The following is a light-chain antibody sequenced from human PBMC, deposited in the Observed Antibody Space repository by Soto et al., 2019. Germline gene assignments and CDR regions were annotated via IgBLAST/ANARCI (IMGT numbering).Light chain of an antibody. CDR1: QSVRSE. Sequence: EIVMTQSPASLSVSPGERVTLSCRASQSVRSELAWYQQKSGQPPRLLIYGASNRATGIPARFSGSGSGTEFSLTINDLQSEDLAVYYCQQYERWPPLTFGGGTKVEIK. J-gene: IGKJ4*01. V-gene: IGKV3-15*01. CDR2: GAS. CDR3: QQYERWPPLT.